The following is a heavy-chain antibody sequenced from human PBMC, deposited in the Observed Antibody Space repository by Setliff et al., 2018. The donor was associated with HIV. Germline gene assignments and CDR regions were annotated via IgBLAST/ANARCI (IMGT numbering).Heavy chain of an antibody. CDR2: IFTSGST. CDR1: GDSINSGSYY. V-gene: IGHV4-61*09. CDR3: ARLPRQLLKGAAAYFDY. J-gene: IGHJ4*02. D-gene: IGHD5-18*01. Sequence: LSLTCTVSGDSINSGSYYWSWIRQPAGEGLEWIGHIFTSGSTTYNPSLKSRVSISLDTSKNQFSLKLSSVTAADTAVYYCARLPRQLLKGAAAYFDYWGQGTLVTVSS.